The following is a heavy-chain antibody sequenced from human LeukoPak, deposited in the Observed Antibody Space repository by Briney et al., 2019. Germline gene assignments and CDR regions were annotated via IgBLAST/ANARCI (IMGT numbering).Heavy chain of an antibody. J-gene: IGHJ4*02. CDR3: ARLRGGYATSCFDY. CDR1: GYSFTNYW. Sequence: GESLKISCKGSGYSFTNYWIGGARQMPGKGLEWMGIIYPGHSDTRYSPSFQGQVTISPDKSISTAYLQWSSLKAWDTAMYYCARLRGGYATSCFDYWGQGTLVTVSS. CDR2: IYPGHSDT. D-gene: IGHD1-26*01. V-gene: IGHV5-51*01.